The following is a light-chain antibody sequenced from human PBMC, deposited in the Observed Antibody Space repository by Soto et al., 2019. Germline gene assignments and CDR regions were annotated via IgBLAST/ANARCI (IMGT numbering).Light chain of an antibody. Sequence: IQMAQSPSTLSASVGDRVTITCRASQSISSWLAWYRQKPGKAPKLLIYDASSLESGVPSRFSGSGSGTEFTLTISSLQPDDFATYYCQQYDSYPWTFGQGTKV. CDR3: QQYDSYPWT. CDR1: QSISSW. V-gene: IGKV1-5*01. CDR2: DAS. J-gene: IGKJ1*01.